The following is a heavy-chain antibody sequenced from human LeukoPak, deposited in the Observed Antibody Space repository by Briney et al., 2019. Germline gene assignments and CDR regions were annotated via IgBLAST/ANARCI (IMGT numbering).Heavy chain of an antibody. D-gene: IGHD4-17*01. J-gene: IGHJ4*02. Sequence: ASVRVSSMAPGYTFTSYGISWVRQAPGQGLEWMGWISAYNGNTNYTQKLQGRVTMTTDTSTSTAYMELRSLRSDDTAVYYCARELHDYGDIVDYWGQGTLVTVSS. V-gene: IGHV1-18*01. CDR2: ISAYNGNT. CDR1: GYTFTSYG. CDR3: ARELHDYGDIVDY.